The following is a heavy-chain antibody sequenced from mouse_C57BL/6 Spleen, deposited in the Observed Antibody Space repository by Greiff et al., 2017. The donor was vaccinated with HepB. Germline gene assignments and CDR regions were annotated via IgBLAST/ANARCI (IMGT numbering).Heavy chain of an antibody. CDR2: IYPRSGNT. J-gene: IGHJ4*01. D-gene: IGHD2-4*01. Sequence: QVQLQQSGAELARPGASVKLSCKASGYTFTSYGISWVKQRTVQGLEWIGEIYPRSGNTYYNEKFKGKATLTADKYSSTAYMVLRSLTSEDSAVYFCARKGDYDYAMDYWGQGTSVTVSS. CDR3: ARKGDYDYAMDY. CDR1: GYTFTSYG. V-gene: IGHV1-81*01.